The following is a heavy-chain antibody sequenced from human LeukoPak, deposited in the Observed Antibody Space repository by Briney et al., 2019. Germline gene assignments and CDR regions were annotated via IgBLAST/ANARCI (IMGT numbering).Heavy chain of an antibody. CDR3: TLWFGESQADCGMEV. J-gene: IGHJ6*02. V-gene: IGHV3-9*01. D-gene: IGHD3-10*01. CDR2: ISWNSGSI. Sequence: GGSLRLSCAASGFTFGDYAMHWVRQAPGKGLEWVSGISWNSGSIGYADSVKGRFTISRDNATNSLYLQMNSLRAEDTALYYCTLWFGESQADCGMEVWGQGTTVTVSS. CDR1: GFTFGDYA.